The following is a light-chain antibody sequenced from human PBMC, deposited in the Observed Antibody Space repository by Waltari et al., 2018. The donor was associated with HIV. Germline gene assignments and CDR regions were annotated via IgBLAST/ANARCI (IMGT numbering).Light chain of an antibody. J-gene: IGLJ1*01. CDR1: ALGSKY. Sequence: SHDLTQPPSVSVSPGQTATVTCSGHALGSKYTAWYQQKPSHSPVLIIYEDTKRPSGLPDRFSGSNSGNTATLTIRATQAMDEADYYCQAWDSSTRGVFGTGTKVTVL. CDR3: QAWDSSTRGV. V-gene: IGLV3-1*01. CDR2: EDT.